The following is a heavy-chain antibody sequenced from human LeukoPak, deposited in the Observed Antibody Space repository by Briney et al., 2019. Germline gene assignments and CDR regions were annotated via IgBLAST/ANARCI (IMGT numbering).Heavy chain of an antibody. J-gene: IGHJ6*03. CDR1: GFTFSSYW. CDR3: AKDAREYSGAYYYYMDV. Sequence: GGSLRLSCAASGFTFSSYWMSWVRQAPGKGLEWVANIKQDGSEKYYADSVKGRFTISRDNSKNTLYLQMNSLRAEDTAVYYCAKDAREYSGAYYYYMDVWGKGTTVTVSS. D-gene: IGHD4-17*01. CDR2: IKQDGSEK. V-gene: IGHV3-7*01.